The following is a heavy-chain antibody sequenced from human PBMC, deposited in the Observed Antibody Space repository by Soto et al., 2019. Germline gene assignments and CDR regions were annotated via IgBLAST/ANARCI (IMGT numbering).Heavy chain of an antibody. CDR3: ASCVSNACYPPWGIQFFDL. CDR1: SFSISSGYY. V-gene: IGHV4-38-2*01. J-gene: IGHJ4*02. CDR2: IYHSGTT. Sequence: SETLSLTFAVSSFSISSGYYWGWVRQPPGKGLEWIGSIYHSGTTNYSPSLKSRVTISIDTSKNQFSLTLRSVTAADAAVYYCASCVSNACYPPWGIQFFDLWGQGSLVTVSS. D-gene: IGHD2-2*01.